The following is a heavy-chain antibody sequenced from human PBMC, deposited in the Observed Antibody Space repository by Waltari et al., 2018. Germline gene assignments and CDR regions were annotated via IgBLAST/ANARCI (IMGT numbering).Heavy chain of an antibody. Sequence: QLQLVQSGAEVKKPGSSVTVSCKASGGALSSYAISRVRPPPGQGIRWMGGSIPICGTANYAQKFQGRVTITADESTSTAYMELSSLRSEDTAVYYCARGGPGYCSGGSCYPYYFDYWGQGTLVTVSS. CDR3: ARGGPGYCSGGSCYPYYFDY. V-gene: IGHV1-69*12. J-gene: IGHJ4*02. CDR1: GGALSSYA. D-gene: IGHD2-15*01. CDR2: SIPICGTA.